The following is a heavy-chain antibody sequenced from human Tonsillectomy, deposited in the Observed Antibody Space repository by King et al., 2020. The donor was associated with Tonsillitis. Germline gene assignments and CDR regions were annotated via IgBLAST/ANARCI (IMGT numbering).Heavy chain of an antibody. V-gene: IGHV4-31*03. Sequence: VQLQESGPGLVKPSQTLSLTCTVSGGSISSGGYYWSWIRQHPGKGLEWIGYIYNSGSTYYNPSLKSRVTISVDTSKNQFSLKLSSVTAADTAVYYCARRGRFGENFGYYYYGMDVWGQGTTVTVSS. D-gene: IGHD3-10*01. CDR1: GGSISSGGYY. CDR3: ARRGRFGENFGYYYYGMDV. CDR2: IYNSGST. J-gene: IGHJ6*02.